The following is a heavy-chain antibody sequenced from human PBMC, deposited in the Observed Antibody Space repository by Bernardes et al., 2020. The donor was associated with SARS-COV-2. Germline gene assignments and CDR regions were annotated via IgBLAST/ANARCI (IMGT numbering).Heavy chain of an antibody. CDR3: ATGSVTGYGNWFDP. D-gene: IGHD6-13*01. CDR2: FDPEDGET. Sequence: ASVKVSCKVSGYTLTELSMHWVRQAPGKGLEWMGGFDPEDGETIYAQKFQGRVTMTEDTSTDTAYMELRSLRSEDTAVYYCATGSVTGYGNWFDPWGQGTVVTVSS. J-gene: IGHJ5*02. V-gene: IGHV1-24*01. CDR1: GYTLTELS.